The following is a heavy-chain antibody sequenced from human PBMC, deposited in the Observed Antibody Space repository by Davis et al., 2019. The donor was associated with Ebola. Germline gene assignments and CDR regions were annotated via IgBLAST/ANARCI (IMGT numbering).Heavy chain of an antibody. CDR3: ARDVGIVGTTDLFDY. CDR2: ISHDGTNK. V-gene: IGHV3-30*04. J-gene: IGHJ4*02. D-gene: IGHD1-26*01. Sequence: GESLKISCAASGFTFSNYAMHWVRQAPGKGLEWVAVISHDGTNKNYADSVKGRFTISRDNFKNTLYLQMNGLRAEDTALYYCARDVGIVGTTDLFDYWGQGTLVTVSS. CDR1: GFTFSNYA.